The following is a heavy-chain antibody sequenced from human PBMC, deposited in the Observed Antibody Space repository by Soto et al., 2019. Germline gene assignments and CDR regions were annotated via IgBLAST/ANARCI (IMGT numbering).Heavy chain of an antibody. CDR3: AKVPVSYWFDP. D-gene: IGHD2-2*01. CDR2: INAGNGYT. CDR1: GYTFTNYA. Sequence: ASVKVSCKASGYTFTNYAMHWVRQAPGQRLEYMGWINAGNGYTKYSQNFQGRLTLTRDTSASTVYMELSSLRSEDPAVYYCAKVPVSYWFDPWGQGTLVTVSS. V-gene: IGHV1-3*01. J-gene: IGHJ5*02.